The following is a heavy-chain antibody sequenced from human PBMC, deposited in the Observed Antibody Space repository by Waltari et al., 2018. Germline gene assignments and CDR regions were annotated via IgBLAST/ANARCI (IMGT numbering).Heavy chain of an antibody. CDR2: ISPSGTT. V-gene: IGHV4-34*02. CDR3: ARGDGDDTSAYHPTY. J-gene: IGHJ1*01. CDR1: GDTFSDYF. Sequence: QVHLRQWGAGLLKPSETLSLTCAVYGDTFSDYFWRWVRQTPGKGLEWIGEISPSGTTNFNPSLERRVIISIDTSKNQFSLRLISVTAADTGVYYCARGDGDDTSAYHPTYWGQGTVVTVYS. D-gene: IGHD2-2*01.